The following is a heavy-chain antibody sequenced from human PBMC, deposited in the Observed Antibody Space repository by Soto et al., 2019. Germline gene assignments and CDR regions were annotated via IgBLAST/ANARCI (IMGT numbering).Heavy chain of an antibody. CDR3: ARELRVLYPPTHWYFDL. D-gene: IGHD3-3*01. V-gene: IGHV4-4*02. Sequence: QVQLQASGPGLVKPSGTLSLTCAVSGGAISSSNCLSWVRQPPGKVLGWIGEIYPSGSTNSNPSLNSRVTISVDKYKNQFSLKLSSVTATDTAAYSCARELRVLYPPTHWYFDLWGRGALITFSS. CDR1: GGAISSSNC. CDR2: IYPSGST. J-gene: IGHJ2*01.